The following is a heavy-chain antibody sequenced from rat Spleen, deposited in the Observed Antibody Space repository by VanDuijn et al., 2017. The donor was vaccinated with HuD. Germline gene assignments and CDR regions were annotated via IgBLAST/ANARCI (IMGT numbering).Heavy chain of an antibody. J-gene: IGHJ2*01. CDR1: GFTFSNYD. Sequence: EVQLVESGGGLVQPGRSLKLSCAASGFTFSNYDMAWVRQAPTKGLEWVASIGPGGVNTYYRDSVKGRFTVSRDNAKSTLYLQMDSLRSEDTATYYCARLWVADYWGQGVMVTVSS. CDR3: ARLWVADY. D-gene: IGHD1-7*01. V-gene: IGHV5-25*01. CDR2: IGPGGVNT.